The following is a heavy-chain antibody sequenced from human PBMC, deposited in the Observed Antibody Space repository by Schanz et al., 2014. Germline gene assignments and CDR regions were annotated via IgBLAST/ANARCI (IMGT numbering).Heavy chain of an antibody. CDR1: GYTFTSYG. V-gene: IGHV1-18*04. CDR3: AGATYSSSWYGGSECFQP. Sequence: QVQLVQSGAEVKKPGASVKVSCKASGYTFTSYGISWVRQAPGQGPEWMGWISDYNADTKYAQKVQGRVTMTTDTSTSTAYMELRSLRSDEAAVDYCAGATYSSSWYGGSECFQPWGQGTLVTVSS. CDR2: ISDYNADT. D-gene: IGHD6-13*01. J-gene: IGHJ1*01.